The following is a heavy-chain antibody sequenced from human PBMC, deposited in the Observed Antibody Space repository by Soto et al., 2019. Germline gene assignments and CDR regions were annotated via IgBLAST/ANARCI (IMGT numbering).Heavy chain of an antibody. CDR3: ARLYPPLRGSSWLDY. Sequence: SETLSLTCAVYGGSFSGYYWSWIRQPPGKGPEWIGEINHSGSTNYNPSPKSRVTISVDTSKNQFSLKLSSVTAADTAVYYCARLYPPLRGSSWLDYWGQGTLVTVSS. CDR2: INHSGST. V-gene: IGHV4-34*01. CDR1: GGSFSGYY. D-gene: IGHD6-13*01. J-gene: IGHJ4*02.